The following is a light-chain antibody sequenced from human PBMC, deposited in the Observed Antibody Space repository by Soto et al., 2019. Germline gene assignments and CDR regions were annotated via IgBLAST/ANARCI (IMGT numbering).Light chain of an antibody. CDR1: QSVSSY. Sequence: EIVLTQSPATLSLSPGERATLSCRASQSVSSYLAWYKQKPGQAPRLLIYDASNRATGIPARFSGSGSGTVFTLSISSLEHEDFGVYYCQQRSDWLWTFGQGPKVEI. CDR2: DAS. CDR3: QQRSDWLWT. J-gene: IGKJ1*01. V-gene: IGKV3-11*01.